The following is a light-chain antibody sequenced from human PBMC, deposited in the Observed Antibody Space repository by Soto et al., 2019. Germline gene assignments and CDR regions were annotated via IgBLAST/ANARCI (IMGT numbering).Light chain of an antibody. V-gene: IGKV4-1*01. CDR2: WAS. CDR3: QQYYSRPLT. Sequence: DIVMTQSPDSLAVSLGERATINCKSSQSVLYSSNNKNYLAWYQQKPGQPPKLLIYWASTRESGVPDRFSGSGSGTAFTLTISSLQAEDVAVYYCQQYYSRPLTFGGGTKAEIK. J-gene: IGKJ4*01. CDR1: QSVLYSSNNKNY.